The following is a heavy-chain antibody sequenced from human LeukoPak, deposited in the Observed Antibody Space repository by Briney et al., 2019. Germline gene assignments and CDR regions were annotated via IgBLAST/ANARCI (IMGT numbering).Heavy chain of an antibody. D-gene: IGHD6-6*01. CDR3: ASTGREYSSSSYYYYYYMDV. J-gene: IGHJ6*03. V-gene: IGHV4-39*07. CDR1: GASVSNNNYY. CDR2: IYYSGST. Sequence: SETVSLTCTVSGASVSNNNYYWGWIRQPPGKGLEWIASIYYSGSTYYNPSLKSRVTISVDTSKNHLSLILSSVTAADTAVYYCASTGREYSSSSYYYYYYMDVWGKGTTVTVSS.